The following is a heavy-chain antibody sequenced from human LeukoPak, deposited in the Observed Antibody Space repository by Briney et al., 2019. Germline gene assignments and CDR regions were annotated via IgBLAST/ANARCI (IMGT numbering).Heavy chain of an antibody. V-gene: IGHV3-23*01. J-gene: IGHJ4*02. D-gene: IGHD2-21*01. Sequence: GGSLRLSCAASGFTFDDYAMSWVRQAPGKGLEWVSAISGSGGSTYYADSVKGRFTISRDNSKNTLYLQMNSLRAEDTAVYYCAKVGDSDIYYFDYWGQGTLVTVSS. CDR2: ISGSGGST. CDR1: GFTFDDYA. CDR3: AKVGDSDIYYFDY.